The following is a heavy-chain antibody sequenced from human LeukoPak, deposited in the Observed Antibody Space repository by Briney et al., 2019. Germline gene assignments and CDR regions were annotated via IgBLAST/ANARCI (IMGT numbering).Heavy chain of an antibody. J-gene: IGHJ4*02. CDR3: ARVGGHCTSTSCPPPDY. D-gene: IGHD2-2*01. CDR2: IDSSSRYI. CDR1: GFTFSNYN. V-gene: IGHV3-21*01. Sequence: KTGGSLRLSCAASGFTFSNYNMNWVRQAPGKGLEWVSFIDSSSRYIYQADSVKGRFTISRDNAKSSVFLQMNSLRAEDTAVYYCARVGGHCTSTSCPPPDYWGQGTLVTVSS.